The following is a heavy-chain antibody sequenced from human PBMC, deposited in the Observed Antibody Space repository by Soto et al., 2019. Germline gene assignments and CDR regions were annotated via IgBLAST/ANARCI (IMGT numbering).Heavy chain of an antibody. D-gene: IGHD6-19*01. Sequence: PGGSLILSCAASGFTFSSYAMHGVRQAPGKGLEWVAVISYDGSNKYYADSVKGRFTISRDNSKNTLYLQMNSLRAEDTAVYYCARGCFVSSGCHLLEIVYYFDYWGQGTLVTVSS. V-gene: IGHV3-30-3*01. CDR3: ARGCFVSSGCHLLEIVYYFDY. CDR2: ISYDGSNK. J-gene: IGHJ4*02. CDR1: GFTFSSYA.